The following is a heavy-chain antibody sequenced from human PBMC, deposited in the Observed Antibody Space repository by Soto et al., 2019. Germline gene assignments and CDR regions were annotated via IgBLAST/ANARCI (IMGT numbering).Heavy chain of an antibody. V-gene: IGHV4-39*01. D-gene: IGHD3-9*01. Sequence: SETLSLTCTVSGGSISSSSYYWGWIRQPPGKGLEWIGSIYYSGSTYYNPSLKSRVTISVDTSKNQFSLKLSSVTAADTAVYYCAIIPYDILTGYYGMDVWGQGTTVT. CDR2: IYYSGST. J-gene: IGHJ6*02. CDR3: AIIPYDILTGYYGMDV. CDR1: GGSISSSSYY.